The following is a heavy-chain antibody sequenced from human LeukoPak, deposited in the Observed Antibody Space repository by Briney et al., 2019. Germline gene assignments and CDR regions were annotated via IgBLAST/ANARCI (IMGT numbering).Heavy chain of an antibody. J-gene: IGHJ4*02. CDR2: IKQDGSIK. CDR1: GLTFSTYW. V-gene: IGHV3-7*01. CDR3: ATTIRDSPWDY. Sequence: GGSLRLSCAASGLTFSTYWMSWVRQAPGKGLEWVANIKQDGSIKYYVDSVKGRFTISRDNAKNSLYLQLNSLRAGDTAVYYCATTIRDSPWDYWGQGTLVTVSS. D-gene: IGHD5-12*01.